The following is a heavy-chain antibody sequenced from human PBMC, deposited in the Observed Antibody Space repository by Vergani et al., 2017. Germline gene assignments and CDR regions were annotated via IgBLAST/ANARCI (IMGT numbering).Heavy chain of an antibody. CDR1: GGSFTSYH. CDR3: ARVQELYDFWSGYRVRYYYYMDV. D-gene: IGHD3-3*01. J-gene: IGHJ6*03. Sequence: QVQLQQWGGGLLKPSETLSLTCVVNGGSFTSYHWTWIRQSPGEGLEWVGDIDHTGRPDYNPSLKSRVTISVDTSKNQFSLKLSSVTAADTAVYYCARVQELYDFWSGYRVRYYYYMDVWGKGTTVTVSS. V-gene: IGHV4-34*01. CDR2: IDHTGRP.